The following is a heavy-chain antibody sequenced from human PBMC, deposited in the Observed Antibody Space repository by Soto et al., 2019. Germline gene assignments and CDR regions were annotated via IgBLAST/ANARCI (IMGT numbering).Heavy chain of an antibody. CDR3: ARLYGDLSYHWYFDL. D-gene: IGHD4-17*01. J-gene: IGHJ2*01. CDR2: LYYSGNT. Sequence: QLQLQESGPGLVKPSETLSLTCSVSGASIRSSSDYWGWIRQPPGKGLEWIGSLYYSGNTYYNPSLKSRVTISVDTSKNQFSLMLSSVTAADTAVYYCARLYGDLSYHWYFDLWGRGTLVTVSS. V-gene: IGHV4-39*01. CDR1: GASIRSSSDY.